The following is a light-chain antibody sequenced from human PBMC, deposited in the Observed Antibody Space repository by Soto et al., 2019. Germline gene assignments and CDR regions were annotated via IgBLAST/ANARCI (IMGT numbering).Light chain of an antibody. Sequence: EVVLTQSPATLSVSPGEGVTLSCRASQGIGDTLAWYQHKPGQTPRLLIYDASTRDTGVPPRFSGSGSGTEFTLTISSLESEDFAVYYCQQYNNWPQITFGQGTRLEIK. V-gene: IGKV3-15*01. J-gene: IGKJ5*01. CDR3: QQYNNWPQIT. CDR1: QGIGDT. CDR2: DAS.